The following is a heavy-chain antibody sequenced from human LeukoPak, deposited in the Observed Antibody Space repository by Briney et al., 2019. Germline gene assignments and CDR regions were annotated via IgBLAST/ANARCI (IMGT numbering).Heavy chain of an antibody. V-gene: IGHV4-39*07. CDR1: GGSISGSSCY. D-gene: IGHD6-13*01. Sequence: SETLSLTCTVSGGSISGSSCYWGWIRQPPGKGLEWIGSIYYSGTTYYNPSLKSRVTISVDTSKNQFSLRLSSVTAADTAVYYCAREGGAAAGIDLDYWGQGTLVTVSS. J-gene: IGHJ4*02. CDR3: AREGGAAAGIDLDY. CDR2: IYYSGTT.